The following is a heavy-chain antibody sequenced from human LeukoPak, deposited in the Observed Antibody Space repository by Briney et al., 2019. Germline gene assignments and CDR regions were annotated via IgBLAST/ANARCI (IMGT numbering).Heavy chain of an antibody. V-gene: IGHV4-59*08. J-gene: IGHJ4*02. CDR3: ARHATAMDTSFDY. CDR1: RGSISSYY. CDR2: IYYSGST. Sequence: PSETLSLTCTVSRGSISSYYWTWIRQPPGKGLEWLGYIYYSGSTNYNPSLKSRVTISVDTSKNQFSLKLSSVTAADTAVYYCARHATAMDTSFDYWGQGILVTVSS. D-gene: IGHD5-18*01.